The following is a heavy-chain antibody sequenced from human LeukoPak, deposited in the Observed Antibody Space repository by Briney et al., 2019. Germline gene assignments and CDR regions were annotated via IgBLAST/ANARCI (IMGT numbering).Heavy chain of an antibody. CDR2: IYHSGNT. J-gene: IGHJ4*02. CDR3: ASYFYGSGSL. V-gene: IGHV4-38-2*02. CDR1: GYSISSYYY. D-gene: IGHD3-10*01. Sequence: SETLSLTCTVSGYSISSYYYWGWIRQPPGEGLEWIGTIYHSGNTYYNPSVKSRVTISVDTSKNQFSLKLSSVIAADTAVYYCASYFYGSGSLWGQGILVTVSS.